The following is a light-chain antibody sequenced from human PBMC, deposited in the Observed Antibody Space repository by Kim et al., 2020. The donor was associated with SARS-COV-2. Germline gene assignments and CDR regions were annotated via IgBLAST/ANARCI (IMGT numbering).Light chain of an antibody. Sequence: SASVGDRVTISCRASQGISNALAWYQHIPGKAPKLLIYDASTLERGVPSRFSGSGSGTDFTLTISSLQPEDFATYYCQQLNSFLFTFGGGTRVEI. J-gene: IGKJ4*01. V-gene: IGKV1-13*02. CDR2: DAS. CDR3: QQLNSFLFT. CDR1: QGISNA.